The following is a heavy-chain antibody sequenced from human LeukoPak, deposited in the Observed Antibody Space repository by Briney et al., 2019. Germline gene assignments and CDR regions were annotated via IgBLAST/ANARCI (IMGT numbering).Heavy chain of an antibody. Sequence: PEGSLRLSCAASGFTFSSYWMSWVRQAPGKGLEWVANIKQDGSEKYYVDSVKGRFTISRDNAKNSLYLQMNSLRAEDTAVYYCAREHSSGYYDPNVDAFDVWGQGTMVTVSS. D-gene: IGHD3-22*01. CDR3: AREHSSGYYDPNVDAFDV. V-gene: IGHV3-7*03. J-gene: IGHJ3*01. CDR2: IKQDGSEK. CDR1: GFTFSSYW.